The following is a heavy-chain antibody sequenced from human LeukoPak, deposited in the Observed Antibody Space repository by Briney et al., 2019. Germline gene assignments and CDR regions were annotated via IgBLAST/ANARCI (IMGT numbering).Heavy chain of an antibody. V-gene: IGHV3-11*04. CDR2: ISSSGSTI. CDR3: ARDLSVFSRSYGYWFDP. D-gene: IGHD6-13*01. J-gene: IGHJ5*02. CDR1: GFTFSDYY. Sequence: PGGSLRLSCAASGFTFSDYYMSWIRQAPGKGLEWVSYISSSGSTIYYADSVKGRFTISRDNAKNSLYLQMNSLRAEDTAVYYCARDLSVFSRSYGYWFDPWGQGTLVTVSS.